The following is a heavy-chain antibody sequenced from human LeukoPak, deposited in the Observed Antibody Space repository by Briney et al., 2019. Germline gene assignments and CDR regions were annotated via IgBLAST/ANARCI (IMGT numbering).Heavy chain of an antibody. J-gene: IGHJ4*02. CDR3: ARTVDTAMVTPSDYYFDY. Sequence: GTSVKVSCKASGYTFTNYGISWVRQAPGQGLEWMGWINTYNGNTNYAQKLQGRVTMTTDTSTSTAYMKLRSLRSDDTAVYYCARTVDTAMVTPSDYYFDYWGQGTLVTVSS. CDR2: INTYNGNT. D-gene: IGHD5-18*01. V-gene: IGHV1-18*01. CDR1: GYTFTNYG.